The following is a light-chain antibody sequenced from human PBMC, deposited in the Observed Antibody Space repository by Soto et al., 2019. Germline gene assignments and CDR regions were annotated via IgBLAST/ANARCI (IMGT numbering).Light chain of an antibody. V-gene: IGKV3-15*01. J-gene: IGKJ4*01. Sequence: ETVMTQSPATLSVSPGERATLSCRASQSVSTNLAWYQQKPGQAPSMLMYGTSTSATGIPARFSGSGSGTEFTLTISSLQSEDFSVYYCQQYNNWPLTFGGGTKVDIK. CDR1: QSVSTN. CDR3: QQYNNWPLT. CDR2: GTS.